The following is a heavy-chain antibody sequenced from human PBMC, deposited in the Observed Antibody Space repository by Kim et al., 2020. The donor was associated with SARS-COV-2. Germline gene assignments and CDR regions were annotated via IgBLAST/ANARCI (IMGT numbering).Heavy chain of an antibody. J-gene: IGHJ4*02. D-gene: IGHD6-13*01. CDR3: ARGPVSSSYDY. CDR2: T. Sequence: TNHNPSLKSRVTISVDTSKNQFSLKLSSVPAADTAVYYCARGPVSSSYDYWGQGTLVTVSS. V-gene: IGHV4-34*01.